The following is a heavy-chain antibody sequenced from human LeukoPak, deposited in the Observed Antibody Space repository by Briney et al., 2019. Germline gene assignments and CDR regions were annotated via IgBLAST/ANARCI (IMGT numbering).Heavy chain of an antibody. V-gene: IGHV4-61*09. CDR1: GGSISSGSYY. Sequence: SQTLSLTCTVSGGSISSGSYYWSWIRQPAGKGLEWIGHIDTSGTTNYNPSLKSRVTMSTDTSKNQFSLKLSSVTAADTAIYYCARDAKYYYGSRTFFFFEYWGQGTLLTVSS. J-gene: IGHJ4*02. CDR2: IDTSGTT. D-gene: IGHD3-10*01. CDR3: ARDAKYYYGSRTFFFFEY.